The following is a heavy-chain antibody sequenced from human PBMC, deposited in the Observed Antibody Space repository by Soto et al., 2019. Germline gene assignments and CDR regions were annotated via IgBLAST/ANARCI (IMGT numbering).Heavy chain of an antibody. CDR2: IYCNDDK. J-gene: IGHJ6*02. Sequence: QITLKESGPTLVKPTQTLTLTCTFSGFSLSTSGVGVGWIRQPPGKALEWLALIYCNDDKRYSPSLKSRLTITKDTSKNQVVLTMTNMDPVDTATYYCAHFRYYDFWSGYYTDYYYGMDVWGQGTTVTVSS. D-gene: IGHD3-3*01. CDR3: AHFRYYDFWSGYYTDYYYGMDV. CDR1: GFSLSTSGVG. V-gene: IGHV2-5*01.